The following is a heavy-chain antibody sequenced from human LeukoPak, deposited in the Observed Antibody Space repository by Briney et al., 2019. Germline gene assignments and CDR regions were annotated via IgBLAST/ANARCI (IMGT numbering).Heavy chain of an antibody. CDR3: ARDLSYFSFDD. CDR2: LNHGGGST. J-gene: IGHJ6*02. V-gene: IGHV3-23*01. Sequence: GGSLRLSCATSGFTFSSYAMSWVRQAPGKGLEWVSALNHGGGSTYYADSVKGRFTIFRDNSKNTLYLQISSLRVEDTAMYYCARDLSYFSFDDWGQGTTVTVSS. CDR1: GFTFSSYA. D-gene: IGHD2-21*01.